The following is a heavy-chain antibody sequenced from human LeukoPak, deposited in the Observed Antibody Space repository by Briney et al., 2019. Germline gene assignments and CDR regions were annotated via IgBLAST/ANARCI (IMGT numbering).Heavy chain of an antibody. V-gene: IGHV4-61*02. Sequence: PSETLSLTCTVSGDSISSGDYYWSWIRQPAGKGLEWIGRISSSGSTNYNPSLKSRVTISVDTSKNQFSLKLSSVTAADTAVYYCARFRAQNWFDPWGQGTLVTDSS. D-gene: IGHD3-10*01. CDR1: GDSISSGDYY. J-gene: IGHJ5*02. CDR2: ISSSGST. CDR3: ARFRAQNWFDP.